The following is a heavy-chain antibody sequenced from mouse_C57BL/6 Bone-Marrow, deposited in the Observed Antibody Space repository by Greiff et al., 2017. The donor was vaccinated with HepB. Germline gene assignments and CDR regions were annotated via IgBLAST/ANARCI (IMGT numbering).Heavy chain of an antibody. CDR1: GFSLTSYG. Sequence: VQLVESGPGLVAPSQSLSITCPVSGFSLTSYGVDWVRQSPGKGLEWLGVIWGVGSTNYNSALKSRLSISKDNSKSQVFLKMNSLQTDDTAMYYCRRFSYYFDYWGQGTTLTVSS. CDR2: IWGVGST. J-gene: IGHJ2*01. V-gene: IGHV2-6*01. CDR3: RRFSYYFDY.